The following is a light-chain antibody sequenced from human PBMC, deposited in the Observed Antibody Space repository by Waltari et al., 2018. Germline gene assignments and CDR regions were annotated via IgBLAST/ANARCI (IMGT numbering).Light chain of an antibody. Sequence: QSAQTQPATVPTPPGQSITTPSPGPGSTVEGSTYFSWYQQHPGKAPKLMIYEVSNRPSGVSNRFSGSKSGNTASLTISGLQAEDEADYYCSSYTSSSTLVFGGGTKLTVL. CDR3: SSYTSSSTLV. V-gene: IGLV2-14*01. J-gene: IGLJ2*01. CDR2: EVS. CDR1: GSTVEGSTY.